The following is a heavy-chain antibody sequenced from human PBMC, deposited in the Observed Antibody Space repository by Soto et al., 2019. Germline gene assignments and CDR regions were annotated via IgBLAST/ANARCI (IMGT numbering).Heavy chain of an antibody. CDR1: CVSIINTSYY. CDR2: VYFDGTT. Sequence: PSETLSLTCNVSCVSIINTSYYWGWIRQPPGKGLEWIGTVYFDGTTFYNPSLKSRLIISVDTSKNQFSLSLTSVTSADTAFYYLYFDYWGQGTLVTVSS. J-gene: IGHJ4*02. V-gene: IGHV4-39*01. CDR3: YFDY.